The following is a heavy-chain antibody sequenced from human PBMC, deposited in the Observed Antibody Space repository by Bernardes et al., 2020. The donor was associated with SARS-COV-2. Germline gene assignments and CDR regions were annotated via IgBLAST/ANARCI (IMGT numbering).Heavy chain of an antibody. D-gene: IGHD3-22*01. Sequence: ASVKVSCKASGYTFTGYYMHWVRQAPGQGLEWMGWINPNSGGTNYAQKFQGRVTMTRDTSISTAYMELSRLGSDDTAVYYCAIPPTNYDRYGMDVWGQGTTVTVSS. J-gene: IGHJ6*02. CDR2: INPNSGGT. CDR1: GYTFTGYY. V-gene: IGHV1-2*02. CDR3: AIPPTNYDRYGMDV.